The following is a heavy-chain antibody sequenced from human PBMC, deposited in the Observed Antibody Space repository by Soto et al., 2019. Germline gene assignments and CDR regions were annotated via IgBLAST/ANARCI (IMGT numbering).Heavy chain of an antibody. Sequence: QVQLQESGPGLVKPSQTLFLTCTVSGGSISSGGYYWSWIRQHPGKGLEWIGYIYYSGSTYYNPSLKSRVTISLDTSKNQFSLKLSSVTAADTAVYFCARDSPYDFWSGYSNAFDIWGQGTMVTVSS. D-gene: IGHD3-3*01. V-gene: IGHV4-31*03. CDR2: IYYSGST. CDR1: GGSISSGGYY. CDR3: ARDSPYDFWSGYSNAFDI. J-gene: IGHJ3*02.